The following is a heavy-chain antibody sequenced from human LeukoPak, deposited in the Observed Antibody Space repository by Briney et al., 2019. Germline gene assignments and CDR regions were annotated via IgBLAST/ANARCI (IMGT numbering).Heavy chain of an antibody. CDR3: ARDCSSTSCYVYYYYGMDV. Sequence: ASVKLSCKASDYTFTSYGISWVRQAPGQGREGMRWISAYNGNTNYAQKLQGRVTMTTDTSTSTAYMELRSLRSDDTAVYYCARDCSSTSCYVYYYYGMDVWGQGTTVTVSS. J-gene: IGHJ6*02. D-gene: IGHD2-2*01. CDR1: DYTFTSYG. CDR2: ISAYNGNT. V-gene: IGHV1-18*01.